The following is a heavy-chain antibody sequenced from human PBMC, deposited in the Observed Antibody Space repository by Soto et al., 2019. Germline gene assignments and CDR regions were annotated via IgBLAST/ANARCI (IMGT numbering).Heavy chain of an antibody. Sequence: QLQLQESGPGLVKPSETLSLTCTVSGGSISSSSYYWVWIRPPPGKGLEWIGSIYYSGSTYYNPSLKSRVTISVNTSKNQFSLKLSSVTAADTAVYYCEVALGAFDIWGQGTMVTVSS. V-gene: IGHV4-39*01. CDR2: IYYSGST. CDR1: GGSISSSSYY. J-gene: IGHJ3*02. CDR3: EVALGAFDI. D-gene: IGHD5-12*01.